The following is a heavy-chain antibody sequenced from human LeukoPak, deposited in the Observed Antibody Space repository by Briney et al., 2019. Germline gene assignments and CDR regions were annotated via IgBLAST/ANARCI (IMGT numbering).Heavy chain of an antibody. D-gene: IGHD3-22*01. J-gene: IGHJ5*02. CDR1: GDTVSSNSAA. V-gene: IGHV6-1*01. CDR3: ARRDCDSIKCRGSNWFDP. Sequence: SQTLSLTCDISGDTVSSNSAAWSWIRQSPSRGLEWLGRTYYRSKWFNDYAMSVKGRMTINPDTSKNQFSLQLNSVTPEDTAVYYCARRDCDSIKCRGSNWFDPWGQGTLVSVSS. CDR2: TYYRSKWFN.